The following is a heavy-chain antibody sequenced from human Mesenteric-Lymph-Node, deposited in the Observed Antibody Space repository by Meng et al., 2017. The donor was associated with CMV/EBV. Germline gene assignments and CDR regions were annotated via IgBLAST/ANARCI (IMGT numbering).Heavy chain of an antibody. J-gene: IGHJ3*02. V-gene: IGHV4-61*01. CDR2: IYYSGSI. CDR1: GGSVSSGSYY. Sequence: GSLRLSCTVSGGSVSSGSYYWSWIRQPPGKGLEWIGYIYYSGSINYNPSLKSRVTISVDTSKNQFSLKLSSVTAADTAVYYCARKAYCSSTSCYISPVADAFDIWGQGTMVTVSS. CDR3: ARKAYCSSTSCYISPVADAFDI. D-gene: IGHD2-2*02.